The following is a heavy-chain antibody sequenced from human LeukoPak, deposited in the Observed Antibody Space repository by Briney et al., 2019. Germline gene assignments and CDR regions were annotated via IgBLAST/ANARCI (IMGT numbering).Heavy chain of an antibody. Sequence: SETLSLTCSVSGGSIYTYYWSWIRQSPGKGLEWIGHIYHSGSTNYNPSLKSRVTISVDTSKNQFSLKLSSVTAADTAVYYCARVNRAVAAARDYWGQGTLVTVSS. CDR3: ARVNRAVAAARDY. CDR1: GGSIYTYY. D-gene: IGHD6-13*01. CDR2: IYHSGST. V-gene: IGHV4-59*01. J-gene: IGHJ4*02.